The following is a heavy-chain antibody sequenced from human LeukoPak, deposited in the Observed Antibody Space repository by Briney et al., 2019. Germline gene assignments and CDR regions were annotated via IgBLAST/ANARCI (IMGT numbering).Heavy chain of an antibody. CDR2: ISSSTNTI. J-gene: IGHJ3*02. CDR3: ARGGYGANDDAFDI. V-gene: IGHV3-48*02. D-gene: IGHD4-23*01. Sequence: GGSLRLSCAASGFTLSSYAMNWVRQAPGKGLEWVSYISSSTNTIYYADSVKGRFTISRDNAKNSLFLQMNSLRDEDTAVYYCARGGYGANDDAFDIWGQGTMVTVSS. CDR1: GFTLSSYA.